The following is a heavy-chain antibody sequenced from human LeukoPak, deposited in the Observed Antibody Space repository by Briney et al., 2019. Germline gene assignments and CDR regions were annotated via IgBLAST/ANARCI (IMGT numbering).Heavy chain of an antibody. CDR2: IYSSGST. CDR1: GGSISSGTFY. J-gene: IGHJ5*02. D-gene: IGHD5-18*01. Sequence: PSETLSLTCTVSGGSISSGTFYWSWIRQPAGKGLEWIGRIYSSGSTYYNPSLKSRVTISVDTSKNQFSLKLSSVTAADTAVYYCARDGKAPRGLWESHRTTLGPAWGQGTLVTVSS. V-gene: IGHV4-61*02. CDR3: ARDGKAPRGLWESHRTTLGPA.